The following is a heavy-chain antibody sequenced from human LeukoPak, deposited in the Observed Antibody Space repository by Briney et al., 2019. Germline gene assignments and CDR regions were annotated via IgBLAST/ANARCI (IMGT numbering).Heavy chain of an antibody. J-gene: IGHJ4*02. V-gene: IGHV3-53*05. CDR1: GFTFSNYW. D-gene: IGHD3-22*01. CDR3: ARIRYYYHRGPDSDLYYFDY. CDR2: T. Sequence: GGSLRLSCAASGFTFSNYWMHWVRQDTTNYADSVKGRFTISRDNSKDTVSLQVNSLIPEDTAVYYCARIRYYYHRGPDSDLYYFDYWGQGTLVTVSP.